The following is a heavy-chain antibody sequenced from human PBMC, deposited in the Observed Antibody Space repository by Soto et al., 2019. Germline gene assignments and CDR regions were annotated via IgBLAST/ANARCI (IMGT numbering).Heavy chain of an antibody. Sequence: PSETMSLTCAVDGGNFSGYYLSWIRQPPGKGLEWIGEINHSGSTNYNPSLKSRVTISVDTSKNQFSLKLSSVTAADTAVYYCARGDSGYDFDYWGQGTLVTVSS. J-gene: IGHJ4*02. D-gene: IGHD5-12*01. V-gene: IGHV4-34*01. CDR3: ARGDSGYDFDY. CDR2: INHSGST. CDR1: GGNFSGYY.